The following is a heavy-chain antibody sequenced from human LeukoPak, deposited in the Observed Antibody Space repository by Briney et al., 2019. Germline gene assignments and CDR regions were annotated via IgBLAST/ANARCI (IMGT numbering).Heavy chain of an antibody. CDR1: GFTFSSYG. CDR2: ISYDGSNK. V-gene: IGHV3-30*18. CDR3: AKDFYGDFLYYFDY. Sequence: GWSLRLSCAASGFTFSSYGMHGVRQAPGKGLEGVAVISYDGSNKYYADSVKGRFTISRDNSKNTLYLQMNSLRAEDTAVYYCAKDFYGDFLYYFDYWGQGTLVTVSS. D-gene: IGHD4-17*01. J-gene: IGHJ4*02.